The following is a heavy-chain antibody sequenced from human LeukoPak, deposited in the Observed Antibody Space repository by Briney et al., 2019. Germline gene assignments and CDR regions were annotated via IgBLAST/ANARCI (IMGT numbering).Heavy chain of an antibody. CDR3: ARGPFPGSTENNWFDP. V-gene: IGHV1-2*02. CDR1: GYTFTGYY. CDR2: INPNSGGT. J-gene: IGHJ5*02. D-gene: IGHD3-3*02. Sequence: ASVKVSCKASGYTFTGYYMHWVRQAPGQGLEWMGWINPNSGGTNYAQKFQGRVTMTRDTSISTAYMELSRLRSDDTAVYYCARGPFPGSTENNWFDPWGQGTLATVSS.